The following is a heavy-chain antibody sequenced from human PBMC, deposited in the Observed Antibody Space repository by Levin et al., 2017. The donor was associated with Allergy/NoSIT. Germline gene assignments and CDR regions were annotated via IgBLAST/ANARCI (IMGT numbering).Heavy chain of an antibody. D-gene: IGHD5/OR15-5a*01. CDR3: TRGLYRSSLYLSNWFDP. CDR2: INPSGGST. Sequence: ASVKVSCKASGYTFINYYMHWVRQAPGQGLEWMGIINPSGGSTTYAQKFQGRVIMTRDTSTTTVYMELTSLTSEDTAVYYCTRGLYRSSLYLSNWFDPWGQGTLVTVSS. CDR1: GYTFINYY. V-gene: IGHV1-46*01. J-gene: IGHJ5*02.